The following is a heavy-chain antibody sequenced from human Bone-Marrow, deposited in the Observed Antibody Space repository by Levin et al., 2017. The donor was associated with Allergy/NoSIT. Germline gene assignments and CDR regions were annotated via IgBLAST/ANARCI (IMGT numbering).Heavy chain of an antibody. J-gene: IGHJ4*02. D-gene: IGHD1-1*01. CDR2: INFNGIT. Sequence: PGGSLRLSCAVNGESFSGYFWTWIRQSPGKGLEWIGQINFNGITTYNPSLKSRVIISVDPTKKQFSLKLNFLTAADTAVYFCARGGEVPSQYYFDYWGQGTLVTVSS. CDR3: ARGGEVPSQYYFDY. V-gene: IGHV4-34*01. CDR1: GESFSGYF.